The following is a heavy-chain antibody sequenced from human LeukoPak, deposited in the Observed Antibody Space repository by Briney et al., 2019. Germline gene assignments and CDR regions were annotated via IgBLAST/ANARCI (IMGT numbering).Heavy chain of an antibody. D-gene: IGHD6-13*01. CDR1: GYTFTGYY. CDR3: ARESSSWYVDY. J-gene: IGHJ4*02. V-gene: IGHV1-2*06. CDR2: INPNSGGT. Sequence: ASVKVSCKASGYTFTGYYMHWVRQAPGQGLEWMERINPNSGGTNYAQKFQGRVTMTRDTSISTAYMELSRLRSDDTAVYYCARESSSWYVDYWGQGTLVTVSS.